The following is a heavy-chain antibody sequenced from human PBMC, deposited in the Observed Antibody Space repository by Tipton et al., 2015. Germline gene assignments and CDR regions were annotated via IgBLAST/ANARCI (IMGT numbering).Heavy chain of an antibody. D-gene: IGHD2-2*01. CDR2: IYHRGST. V-gene: IGHV4-30-2*06. Sequence: LSLTCAVSGGSISNSAYSWSWIRQSQGKGLEWIGHIYHRGSTYYNPSLKRLVTISVDRSNNNFSLSLSSVTAADTAVYYCTRDLIVPSTIFPHYAMDVWGQGTTVTVSS. CDR1: GGSISNSAYS. J-gene: IGHJ6*02. CDR3: TRDLIVPSTIFPHYAMDV.